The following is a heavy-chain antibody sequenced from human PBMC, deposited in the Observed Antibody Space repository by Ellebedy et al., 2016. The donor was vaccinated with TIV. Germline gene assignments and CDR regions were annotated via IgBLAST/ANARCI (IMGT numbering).Heavy chain of an antibody. CDR3: TRGAMTITRHFDY. V-gene: IGHV3-30-3*01. CDR2: ISYDGSNK. CDR1: GFTFSSDA. J-gene: IGHJ4*02. D-gene: IGHD4/OR15-4a*01. Sequence: GGSLRLSCAASGFTFSSDAMHWVRQAPGKGLEWVAVISYDGSNKYYADSVKGRFTISRDNAKNSLYLQMNNLRAEDTAVYYCTRGAMTITRHFDYWGQGTLVTVSS.